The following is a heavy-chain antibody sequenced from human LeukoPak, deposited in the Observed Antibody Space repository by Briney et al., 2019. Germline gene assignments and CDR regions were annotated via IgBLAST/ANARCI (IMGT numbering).Heavy chain of an antibody. CDR2: ISSSSSHI. J-gene: IGHJ6*02. D-gene: IGHD3-22*01. CDR3: ARHTMYYYDSSGFAPSYYYYGMDV. V-gene: IGHV3-21*01. CDR1: GFTFSSYS. Sequence: PGGSLRLSCAASGFTFSSYSMNWVRQAPGKGLEWVSSISSSSSHIYYADSVKGRFTISRDNAKNSLYLQMNSLRAEDTAVYYCARHTMYYYDSSGFAPSYYYYGMDVWGQGTTVTVSS.